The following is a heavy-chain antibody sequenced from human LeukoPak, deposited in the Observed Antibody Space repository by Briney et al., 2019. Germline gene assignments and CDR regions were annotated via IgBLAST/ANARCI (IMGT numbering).Heavy chain of an antibody. CDR1: GFTFSSYA. CDR2: ISSSGGGI. D-gene: IGHD1-26*01. V-gene: IGHV3-23*01. Sequence: PGGSLRLSCAASGFTFSSYAMSWVRQAPGKGLEWVSTISSSGGGIFYSDSVKGRFTISRDNSKNTLYLQMNSLRAEDTAVYYCAKDYSGSYYYFDYWGQGTLVTVSS. CDR3: AKDYSGSYYYFDY. J-gene: IGHJ4*02.